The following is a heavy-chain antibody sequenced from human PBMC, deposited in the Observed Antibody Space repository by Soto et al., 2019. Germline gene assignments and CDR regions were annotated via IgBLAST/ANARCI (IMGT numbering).Heavy chain of an antibody. CDR2: IWYDGSNK. Sequence: QVQLVESGGGVVHPGRSLRLSCAASGFTFSSYGMHWVRQAPGKGLEWVAVIWYDGSNKYYADSVKGRFTISRDNSKNTLYLQMTSLRAEDTAVYYCARAYDEKDAFDIWGQGTMVTVSS. CDR1: GFTFSSYG. J-gene: IGHJ3*02. CDR3: ARAYDEKDAFDI. D-gene: IGHD1-1*01. V-gene: IGHV3-33*01.